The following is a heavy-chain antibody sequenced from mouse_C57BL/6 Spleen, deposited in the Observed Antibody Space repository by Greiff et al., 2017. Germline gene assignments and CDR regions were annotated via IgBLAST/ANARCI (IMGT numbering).Heavy chain of an antibody. CDR1: GYAFSSYW. V-gene: IGHV1-80*01. CDR3: ARSTAQALFDY. CDR2: IYPGDGDT. Sequence: VKLQESGAELVKPGASVKISCKASGYAFSSYWMNWVKQRPGKGLEWIGQIYPGDGDTNYNGKFKGKATLTADKSSSTAYMQLSSLTSEDSAVYFCARSTAQALFDYWGQGTTLTVSS. D-gene: IGHD3-2*02. J-gene: IGHJ2*01.